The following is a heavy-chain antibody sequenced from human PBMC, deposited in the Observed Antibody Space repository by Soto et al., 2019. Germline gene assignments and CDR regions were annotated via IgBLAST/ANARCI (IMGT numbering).Heavy chain of an antibody. V-gene: IGHV5-10-1*01. D-gene: IGHD3-16*01. CDR2: IDPSDSYT. Sequence: PGESLKISCKGSGYSFTSYCISWVRQMPGKGLEWMGRIDPSDSYTNYSPSFQGHVTISADKSISTAYLQWSSLKASDTAMYYWARRRGTPTKEAYYSSSVMAVGAQGTTVPAP. CDR3: ARRRGTPTKEAYYSSSVMAV. J-gene: IGHJ6*02. CDR1: GYSFTSYC.